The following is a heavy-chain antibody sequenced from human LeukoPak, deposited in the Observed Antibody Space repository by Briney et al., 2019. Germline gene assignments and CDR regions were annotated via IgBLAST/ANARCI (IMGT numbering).Heavy chain of an antibody. CDR1: GYTFTGYY. J-gene: IGHJ3*02. Sequence: ASVKVSCKASGYTFTGYYMHWVRQAPGQGLEWMGWINPNSGGTNYAQKFQGRVTMTRDTSISTAYMELSRLRSDDTAVYYCAKRVDSSGYHDAFDIWGQGTMVTVSS. V-gene: IGHV1-2*02. D-gene: IGHD6-19*01. CDR3: AKRVDSSGYHDAFDI. CDR2: INPNSGGT.